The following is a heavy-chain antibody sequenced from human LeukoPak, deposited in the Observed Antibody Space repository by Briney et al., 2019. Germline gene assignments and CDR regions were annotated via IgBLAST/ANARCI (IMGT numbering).Heavy chain of an antibody. J-gene: IGHJ6*03. CDR2: ISGSGGST. Sequence: GGSLRLSCAASGFTFSSYAMSWVRQAPGKGLEWVSAISGSGGSTYYADSVKGRFTISRDNSKNTLYLQMNSLGAEDTAVYYCAKVRAEWLKWPYYMDVWGKGTTVTVSS. CDR3: AKVRAEWLKWPYYMDV. V-gene: IGHV3-23*01. D-gene: IGHD3-3*01. CDR1: GFTFSSYA.